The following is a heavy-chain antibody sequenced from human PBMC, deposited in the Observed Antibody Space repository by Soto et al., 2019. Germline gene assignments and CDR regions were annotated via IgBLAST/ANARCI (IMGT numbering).Heavy chain of an antibody. CDR1: GFVFSTYS. V-gene: IGHV3-48*02. CDR2: ISSTSGTI. J-gene: IGHJ6*02. Sequence: EGQLVESGGNLVRPGGSLRLSCEASGFVFSTYSMNCVRQAPGKGLEWISYISSTSGTIYYADSVKGRFTIFRDNAKNSLFLQMNGLRDDDTAVYYCANQKIHFSVAGTLYGLGVWGQGTTVTVPS. D-gene: IGHD6-19*01. CDR3: ANQKIHFSVAGTLYGLGV.